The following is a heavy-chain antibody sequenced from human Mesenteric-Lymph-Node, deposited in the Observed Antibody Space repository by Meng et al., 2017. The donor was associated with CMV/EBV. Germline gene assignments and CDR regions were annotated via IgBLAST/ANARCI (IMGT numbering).Heavy chain of an antibody. V-gene: IGHV3-21*01. D-gene: IGHD2-2*01. J-gene: IGHJ6*02. CDR1: GFTFSSYG. CDR2: ISSGGTYV. CDR3: ARGQLLSDYYYYGMDV. Sequence: GESLKISCAASGFTFSSYGMHWVRQAPGKGLEWVSSISSGGTYVYYADSVKGRFTVSRDDAKNSLYLQMNSLRAEDTAVYYCARGQLLSDYYYYGMDVWGQGTTVTVSS.